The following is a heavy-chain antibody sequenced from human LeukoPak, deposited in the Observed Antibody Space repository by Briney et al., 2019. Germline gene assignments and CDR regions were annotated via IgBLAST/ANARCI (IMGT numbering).Heavy chain of an antibody. D-gene: IGHD5-24*01. J-gene: IGHJ2*01. CDR2: ISYDGNNK. CDR1: GFTFSSYD. Sequence: GGSLRLACAASGFTFSSYDMHWVRQAPGKGLEWVAVISYDGNNKYYADSVKGRFTISRDNSEKTLYLQMNSLRAEDTAVYYCARDAYNEEDWYFDLWGRGILVTVSS. CDR3: ARDAYNEEDWYFDL. V-gene: IGHV3-30-3*01.